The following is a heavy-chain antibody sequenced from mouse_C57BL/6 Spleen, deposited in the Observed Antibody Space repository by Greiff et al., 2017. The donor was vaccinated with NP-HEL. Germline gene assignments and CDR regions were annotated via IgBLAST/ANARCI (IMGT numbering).Heavy chain of an antibody. D-gene: IGHD1-1*01. Sequence: VQLVESGAELVRPGTSVKVSCKASGYAFTNYLIEWVKQRPGQGLEWIGVINPGSGGTNYNEKFKGKATLTADKSSSTAYMQLSSLTSEDSAVYFCARSGYYGSSLPWYFDVWGTGTTVTVSS. CDR3: ARSGYYGSSLPWYFDV. J-gene: IGHJ1*03. CDR1: GYAFTNYL. CDR2: INPGSGGT. V-gene: IGHV1-54*01.